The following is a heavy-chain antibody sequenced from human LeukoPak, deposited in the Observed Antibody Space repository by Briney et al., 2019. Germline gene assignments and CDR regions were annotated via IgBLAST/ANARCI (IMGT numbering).Heavy chain of an antibody. CDR3: AKVGDIAAPGGLDP. V-gene: IGHV4-38-2*02. J-gene: IGHJ5*02. CDR1: GYSISSGYY. Sequence: PAETLSLTCTVSGYSISSGYYWGWIRQPPGKGLEWIGSIYHSGSTYYNPSLKSRVTISVETSNNQFSLKLYSITPAATAMYSCAKVGDIAAPGGLDPWGQGTLVTVSS. CDR2: IYHSGST. D-gene: IGHD6-6*01.